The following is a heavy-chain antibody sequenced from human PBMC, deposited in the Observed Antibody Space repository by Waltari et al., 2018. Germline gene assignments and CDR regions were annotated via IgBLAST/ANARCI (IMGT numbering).Heavy chain of an antibody. CDR1: GGSISSYY. V-gene: IGHV4-59*01. D-gene: IGHD6-25*01. Sequence: QVQLQESGPGLVKHSETLSLTCTVSGGSISSYYWRGIRQPPGKGLEWIGYIYHSGSPNYNPSLKCRVTISVNPPNNQFSLKLSSVTAADTAVYYCASSGRGGGFDYWGQGTLVTVSS. J-gene: IGHJ4*02. CDR3: ASSGRGGGFDY. CDR2: IYHSGSP.